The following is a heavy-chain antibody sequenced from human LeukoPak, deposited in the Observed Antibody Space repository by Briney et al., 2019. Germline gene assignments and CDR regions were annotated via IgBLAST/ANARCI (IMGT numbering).Heavy chain of an antibody. J-gene: IGHJ3*02. D-gene: IGHD3-10*01. CDR3: ARVPTYYYGSGSYYSRSFDI. Sequence: GGSLRLSCVTSGFPFSSYWMSWVRQAPGKGLEWVANIKQDGSEKYYVDSVKGRFTISRDNAKNSLDLQMNTLRAEDTAVYYCARVPTYYYGSGSYYSRSFDIWGQGTMVTVSS. CDR2: IKQDGSEK. CDR1: GFPFSSYW. V-gene: IGHV3-7*01.